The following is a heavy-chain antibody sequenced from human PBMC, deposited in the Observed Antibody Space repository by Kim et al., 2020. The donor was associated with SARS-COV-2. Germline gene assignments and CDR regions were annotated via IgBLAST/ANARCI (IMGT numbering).Heavy chain of an antibody. Sequence: GGSLRLSCAASGFTFSFYAMNWVRQAPGKGLEWVSTIRGNGVNTYYANSVKGRFTISRDNSKNTLYLQMNSLRVEDTAVYYCAKDFWFGEDCYWGQGTLVTVSS. CDR2: IRGNGVNT. J-gene: IGHJ4*02. V-gene: IGHV3-23*01. CDR3: AKDFWFGEDCY. CDR1: GFTFSFYA. D-gene: IGHD3-10*01.